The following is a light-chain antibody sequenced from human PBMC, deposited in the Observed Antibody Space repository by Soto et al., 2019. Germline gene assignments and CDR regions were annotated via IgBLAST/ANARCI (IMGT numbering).Light chain of an antibody. CDR3: SSYTTSSAL. V-gene: IGLV2-14*03. J-gene: IGLJ2*01. CDR1: SSDVGDYNY. CDR2: DVS. Sequence: QSALTQPASVSGSPGQSITISCTGTSSDVGDYNYVSWYQQHPGKAPKLMIYDVSNRPSGVSNRFSGSKSGNTASLTISGLQAEDEADYYCSSYTTSSALFGGGTKVTVL.